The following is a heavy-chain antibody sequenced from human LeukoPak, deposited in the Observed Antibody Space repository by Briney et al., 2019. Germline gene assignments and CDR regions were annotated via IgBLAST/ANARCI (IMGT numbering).Heavy chain of an antibody. Sequence: ASVKVSCKASGYTFTDYYMHWVRQAPGQGLELMGWIETNTGNPTYAQDFTGRFVFSLDTSVSTAYLQISSLKAEDTAVYYCARDYTLTLGTTTYFQHWGQGTLVTVSS. V-gene: IGHV7-4-1*02. J-gene: IGHJ1*01. CDR2: IETNTGNP. CDR3: ARDYTLTLGTTTYFQH. D-gene: IGHD1/OR15-1a*01. CDR1: GYTFTDYY.